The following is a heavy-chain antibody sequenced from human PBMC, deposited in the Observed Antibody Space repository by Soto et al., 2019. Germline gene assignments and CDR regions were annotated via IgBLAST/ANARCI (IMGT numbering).Heavy chain of an antibody. J-gene: IGHJ6*03. D-gene: IGHD3-3*01. CDR3: ARVLRITIFGVVKYYYYYMDV. CDR1: GGAFSGYY. Sequence: SETLSLTCAVYGGAFSGYYWTWVRQTPGKGLEWIGEIKHSGSTNYNPSLQSRVTISVDLSKNQFSLKLSSVTAADTAVYYCARVLRITIFGVVKYYYYYMDVWGKGTTVTVSS. V-gene: IGHV4-34*01. CDR2: IKHSGST.